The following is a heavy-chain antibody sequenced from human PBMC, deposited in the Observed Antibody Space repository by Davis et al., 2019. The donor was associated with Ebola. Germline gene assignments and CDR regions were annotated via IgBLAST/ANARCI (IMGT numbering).Heavy chain of an antibody. D-gene: IGHD6-19*01. J-gene: IGHJ4*02. CDR3: ARDSRQWLDNDY. Sequence: AASVKVSCKASGYTFTSYAMHWVRQAPGQRLEWMGWINAGNGNTKYSQKFQGRVTITRDTSASTAYMELSSLRSDDTAVYYCARDSRQWLDNDYWGQGTLVTVSS. V-gene: IGHV1-3*01. CDR2: INAGNGNT. CDR1: GYTFTSYA.